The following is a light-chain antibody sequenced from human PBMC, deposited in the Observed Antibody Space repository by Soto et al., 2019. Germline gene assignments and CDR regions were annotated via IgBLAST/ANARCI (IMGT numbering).Light chain of an antibody. J-gene: IGKJ1*01. V-gene: IGKV1-5*03. Sequence: DIQMTQSPSTLSASVGDRFTITCRASQNISSWLSWYQHKPLKAPKLLIYKASSLESGGPSIFSRRGSGKEFPLKIRRLPPDDFATHYRQKHNSYWTFGQGTTMDIK. CDR3: QKHNSYWT. CDR2: KAS. CDR1: QNISSW.